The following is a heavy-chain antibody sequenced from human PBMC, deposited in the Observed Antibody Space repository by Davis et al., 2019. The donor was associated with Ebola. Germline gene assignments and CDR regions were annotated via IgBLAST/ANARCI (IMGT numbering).Heavy chain of an antibody. V-gene: IGHV3-48*01. CDR3: ARDYREGFGELPD. CDR2: ISSSSSSI. Sequence: PGGSLRLSCAASGFTFSTYSMNWVRQAPGKGLEWVSYISSSSSSIFYADSVKGRFTISRDNAKNSLYLQMNSLRVEDTAVYYCARDYREGFGELPDWGQGTLVTVSS. J-gene: IGHJ4*02. CDR1: GFTFSTYS. D-gene: IGHD3-10*01.